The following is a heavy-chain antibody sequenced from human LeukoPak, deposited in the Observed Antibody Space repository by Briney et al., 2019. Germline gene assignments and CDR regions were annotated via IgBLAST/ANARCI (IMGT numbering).Heavy chain of an antibody. CDR1: GYTFTSYD. V-gene: IGHV1-3*01. CDR3: ARDEAFRIPYGLYYYDSSGPRSYFDY. Sequence: EASVKVSCKASGYTFTSYDINWVRQATGQGLEWMGWINAGNGNTKYSQEFQGRVTITRDTSASTAYMELSSLRSEDTAVYYCARDEAFRIPYGLYYYDSSGPRSYFDYWGRRTLVTVSS. CDR2: INAGNGNT. J-gene: IGHJ4*02. D-gene: IGHD3-22*01.